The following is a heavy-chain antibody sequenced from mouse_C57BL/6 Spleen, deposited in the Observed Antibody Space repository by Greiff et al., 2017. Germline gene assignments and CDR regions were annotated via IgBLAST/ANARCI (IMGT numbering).Heavy chain of an antibody. Sequence: EVQLQQSGPELVKPGASVKIPCKASGYTFTDYNMDWVKQSHGKSLEWIGDINPNTGGTIYNQKFKGKATLTVDKSSSTDYMELRSLTSEDTAVYYCARGGYGYPFAYWGQGTLVTVSA. D-gene: IGHD2-2*01. CDR1: GYTFTDYN. V-gene: IGHV1-18*01. J-gene: IGHJ3*01. CDR2: INPNTGGT. CDR3: ARGGYGYPFAY.